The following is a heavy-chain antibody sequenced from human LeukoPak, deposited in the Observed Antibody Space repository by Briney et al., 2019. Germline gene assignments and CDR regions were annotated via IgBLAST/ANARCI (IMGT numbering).Heavy chain of an antibody. D-gene: IGHD1-14*01. V-gene: IGHV3-7*01. CDR1: GFNFNTYW. CDR3: TRLSAMLRGPEPIYYFDS. J-gene: IGHJ4*02. CDR2: IKQDGSAK. Sequence: GGSLRLSCAASGFNFNTYWMSWVRQAPGRWLEWVANIKQDGSAKFYVDSLKGRFTISRDNSKNSLFLQMNRLRVEDTAMYYCTRLSAMLRGPEPIYYFDSWGQGTLVTVSS.